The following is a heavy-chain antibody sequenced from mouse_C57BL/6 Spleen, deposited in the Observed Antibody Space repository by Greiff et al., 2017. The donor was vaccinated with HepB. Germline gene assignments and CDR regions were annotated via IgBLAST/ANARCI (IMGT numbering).Heavy chain of an antibody. D-gene: IGHD1-1*01. CDR1: GYSFTDYN. CDR2: INPNYGTT. Sequence: EVQLQQSGPELVKPGASVKISCKASGYSFTDYNMNWVKQSNGKSLEWIGVINPNYGTTSYNQKFKGKATLTVDQSSSTAYMQRNSLTSEDSAVYYCAREVITTVVATEDAMDYWGQGTSVTVSS. J-gene: IGHJ4*01. CDR3: AREVITTVVATEDAMDY. V-gene: IGHV1-39*01.